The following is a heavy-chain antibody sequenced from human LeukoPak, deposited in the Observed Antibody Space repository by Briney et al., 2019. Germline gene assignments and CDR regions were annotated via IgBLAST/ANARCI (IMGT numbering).Heavy chain of an antibody. CDR1: GLTFSSHA. CDR3: AREGSYRNWFDP. J-gene: IGHJ5*02. CDR2: ISGGATDT. V-gene: IGHV3-23*01. Sequence: GGSLRLSCAASGLTFSSHAMNWVRQAPGRGLEWVSGISGGATDTYYADSVKGRFTISRDNSKNTLYLQMNNLRAEDTAVYYCAREGSYRNWFDPWGQGTLVTVSS. D-gene: IGHD1-26*01.